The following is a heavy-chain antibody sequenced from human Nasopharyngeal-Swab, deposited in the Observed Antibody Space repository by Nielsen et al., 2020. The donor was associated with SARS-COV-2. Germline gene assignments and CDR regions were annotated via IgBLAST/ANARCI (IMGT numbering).Heavy chain of an antibody. CDR3: AREGSFVAPDIFDR. CDR2: ISKSSSTV. Sequence: GESLKISCAASGFTFSNYNMHWVRQAPGKGLEWISYISKSSSTVYYADSVKGRITISRDNAKSSLYLQMNRLTNEDTAVYYCAREGSFVAPDIFDRWGQGTLVTVSS. D-gene: IGHD5-12*01. J-gene: IGHJ4*02. V-gene: IGHV3-48*02. CDR1: GFTFSNYN.